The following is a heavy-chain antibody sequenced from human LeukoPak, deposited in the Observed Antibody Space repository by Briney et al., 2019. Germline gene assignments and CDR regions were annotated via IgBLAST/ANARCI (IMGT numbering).Heavy chain of an antibody. CDR2: INPNSCTT. D-gene: IGHD3-10*01. CDR1: GYTYIRQY. J-gene: IGHJ4*02. V-gene: IGHV1-2*02. CDR3: ARDRDGSGIYAH. Sequence: ASVNVSRKATGYTYIRQYIHWLRQAPGQGLEWMGWINPNSCTTKYAQKFQGRVTMTRDTSNRTAYMELTRLRSDDTAVYYCARDRDGSGIYAHWGQGTLVTVSS.